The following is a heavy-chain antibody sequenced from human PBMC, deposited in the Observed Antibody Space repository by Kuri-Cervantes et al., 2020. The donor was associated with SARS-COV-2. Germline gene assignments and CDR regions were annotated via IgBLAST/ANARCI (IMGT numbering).Heavy chain of an antibody. J-gene: IGHJ4*02. Sequence: ASVKVSCKASGYTFTSYAMNWVRQAPGQGLEWMGWINTNTGNPTYAQGFTGRFVFSLDTSVSTAYPQISSLKAEDTAVYYCARVMYYYDSSGYYYVGFDYWGQGTLVTVSS. CDR1: GYTFTSYA. CDR2: INTNTGNP. CDR3: ARVMYYYDSSGYYYVGFDY. V-gene: IGHV7-4-1*02. D-gene: IGHD3-22*01.